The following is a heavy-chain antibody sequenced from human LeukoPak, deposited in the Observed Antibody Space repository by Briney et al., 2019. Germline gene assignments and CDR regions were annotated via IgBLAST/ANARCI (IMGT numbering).Heavy chain of an antibody. D-gene: IGHD6-13*01. V-gene: IGHV3-23*01. J-gene: IGHJ4*02. CDR1: GFTFSSYA. Sequence: PGGSLRLSCAASGFTFSSYAMSWVRQAPGKGLEWVSSFGGNGGSTYYADSVKGRFTISRDNSKNTLYLQMNSLRAEDTAVYYCAKVETAAAATLRGFDYWGQGTLVTVSS. CDR2: FGGNGGST. CDR3: AKVETAAAATLRGFDY.